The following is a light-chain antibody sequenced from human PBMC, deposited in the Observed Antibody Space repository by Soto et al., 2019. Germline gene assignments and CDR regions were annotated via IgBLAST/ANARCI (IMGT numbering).Light chain of an antibody. CDR2: AAA. J-gene: IGKJ1*01. Sequence: DIQMTQSPSSLSASVGDRVTITCRASQGISNYLAWYQHKPGKVPNLLIYAAATLQSGVPSRFSGSGSGTDFTLTISSLQPEDVATYYCQKYNSAPWTFGQGTKVEIK. CDR3: QKYNSAPWT. V-gene: IGKV1-27*01. CDR1: QGISNY.